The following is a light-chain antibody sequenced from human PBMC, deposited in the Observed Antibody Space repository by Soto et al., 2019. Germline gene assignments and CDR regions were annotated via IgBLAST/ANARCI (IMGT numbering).Light chain of an antibody. CDR1: QSITNY. Sequence: TQSPSSLSASVGDTFTITCLASQSITNYLAWYQQKPGQAPRLLIYDASSRATGIPDRFSGGGSGTDSTLTISRLEPEDFAVYYCQQFSSYPLTFGGGTKVDIK. CDR2: DAS. CDR3: QQFSSYPLT. V-gene: IGKV3-20*01. J-gene: IGKJ4*01.